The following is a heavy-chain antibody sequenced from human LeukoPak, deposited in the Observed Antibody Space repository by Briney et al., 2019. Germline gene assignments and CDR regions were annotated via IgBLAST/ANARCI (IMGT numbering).Heavy chain of an antibody. Sequence: SETLSLTCDVHDGSFSGYYWSWIRQPPGKGLEWIGEINHSGSTNYNPSLKSRVTISVDTSKNQFSLKLSSVTAADTAVYYCASRIVGATEVWFDPWGQGTLVTVSS. D-gene: IGHD1-26*01. CDR3: ASRIVGATEVWFDP. V-gene: IGHV4-34*01. J-gene: IGHJ5*02. CDR1: DGSFSGYY. CDR2: INHSGST.